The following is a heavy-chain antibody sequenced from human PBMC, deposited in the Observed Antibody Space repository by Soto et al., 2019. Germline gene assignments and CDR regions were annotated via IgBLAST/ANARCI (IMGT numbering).Heavy chain of an antibody. CDR3: ARDLGVALATLTLDY. J-gene: IGHJ4*02. D-gene: IGHD2-15*01. V-gene: IGHV3-21*01. CDR1: GFTIRTYS. Sequence: EVQLVESGGGLVKPGGSLRLSCVASGFTIRTYSMNWVRQAPGKGLEWVSDITTSSSFRFYAASVKGRFTISRDDAKNSLYLQMNSLRAEDTGVYYCARDLGVALATLTLDYWGQGTLVTVSS. CDR2: ITTSSSFR.